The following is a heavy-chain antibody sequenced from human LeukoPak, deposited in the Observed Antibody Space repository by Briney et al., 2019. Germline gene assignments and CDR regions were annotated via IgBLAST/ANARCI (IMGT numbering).Heavy chain of an antibody. CDR1: GGSISSYY. CDR2: IYYSGST. Sequence: PSETLSLTCTVSGGSISSYYWSWIRQPPGKGLEWIGYIYYSGSTNYNPSLKSRVTISVDTSKNQFSLKLSSVTAADTAVYYCARVPEGSSWYLNWFDPWGQGTLVTVSS. J-gene: IGHJ5*02. V-gene: IGHV4-59*01. D-gene: IGHD6-13*01. CDR3: ARVPEGSSWYLNWFDP.